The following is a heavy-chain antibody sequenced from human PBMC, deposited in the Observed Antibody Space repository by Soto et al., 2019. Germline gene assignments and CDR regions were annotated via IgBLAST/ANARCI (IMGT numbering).Heavy chain of an antibody. J-gene: IGHJ6*03. Sequence: QVRLVESGGGVVQPGRSLRLSCAASGFTFSSYGMHWVRQAPGKGLEWVAVIWYDGSNKYYADSVKGRFTISRDNSKNTLHLQMDSLRAEETAVYYCAGGAGGYYYYTDVWGKGTAVTVSS. D-gene: IGHD3-16*01. CDR2: IWYDGSNK. CDR1: GFTFSSYG. CDR3: AGGAGGYYYYTDV. V-gene: IGHV3-33*01.